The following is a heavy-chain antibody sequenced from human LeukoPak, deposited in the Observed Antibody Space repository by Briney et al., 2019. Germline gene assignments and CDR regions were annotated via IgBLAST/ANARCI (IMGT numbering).Heavy chain of an antibody. Sequence: PSETLSLTCTVSGGSISSSSYYWGWIRQPPGKGLEWIGSIYYSGSTYYNPSLKSRVTISVDTSKNQFSLKLSSVTAADTAVYYCARTYRRFNYYYMDVWGKGTTVTVSS. CDR3: ARTYRRFNYYYMDV. CDR1: GGSISSSSYY. D-gene: IGHD3-3*01. CDR2: IYYSGST. V-gene: IGHV4-39*07. J-gene: IGHJ6*03.